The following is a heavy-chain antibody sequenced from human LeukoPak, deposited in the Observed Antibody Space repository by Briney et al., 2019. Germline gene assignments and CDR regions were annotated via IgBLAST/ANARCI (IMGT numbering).Heavy chain of an antibody. CDR3: ARDQYYYDSSGSNAFDI. CDR1: GGSISSYY. V-gene: IGHV4-59*01. J-gene: IGHJ3*02. D-gene: IGHD3-22*01. CDR2: IYYSGST. Sequence: SETLSLTCAVSGGSISSYYWSWIRQPPGKGLEWIGYIYYSGSTNYNPSLKSRVTISVDTSKNQFSLKLSSVTAADTAVYYCARDQYYYDSSGSNAFDIWGQGTMVTVSS.